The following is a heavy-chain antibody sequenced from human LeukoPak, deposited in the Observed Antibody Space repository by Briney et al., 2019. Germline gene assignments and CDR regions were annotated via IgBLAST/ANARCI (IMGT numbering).Heavy chain of an antibody. V-gene: IGHV3-7*03. CDR2: IKYDGSEK. Sequence: GGSLRLSCTGSGFAFSNYGMSWVRQAPGKGLEWVANIKYDGSEKYYVDSVKGRLTISRDNAKNSLYLQMNSLRAEDTAVYYCAREPVRKRWFDSWGQGTLVTASS. J-gene: IGHJ5*01. D-gene: IGHD3-10*01. CDR3: AREPVRKRWFDS. CDR1: GFAFSNYG.